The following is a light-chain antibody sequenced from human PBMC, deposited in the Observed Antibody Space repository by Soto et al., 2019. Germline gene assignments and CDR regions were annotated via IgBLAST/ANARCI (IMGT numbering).Light chain of an antibody. V-gene: IGKV1-5*01. CDR1: QSINIW. CDR3: QQYNTFIT. Sequence: DIQMTQSPSTLSASVGDRVTITCRASQSINIWLAWYQQKPGKAPNLLIYDASTLESGVPSRFSGSGSGTEFTLTINSLQPDDYATYHCQQYNTFITFGQGTRLEIK. J-gene: IGKJ5*01. CDR2: DAS.